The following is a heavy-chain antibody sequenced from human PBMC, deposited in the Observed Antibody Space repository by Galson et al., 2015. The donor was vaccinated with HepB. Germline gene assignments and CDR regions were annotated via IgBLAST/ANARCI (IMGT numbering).Heavy chain of an antibody. V-gene: IGHV7-4-1*02. CDR3: ARWSLLWFGELSYWFDP. Sequence: SVKVSCKASGYTFTSYAMNWVRQAPGQGLEWMGWINTNTGNPTYAQGFTGRFVFSLDTSVSTAYLQISSLKAEDTAVYYCARWSLLWFGELSYWFDPWGQGTLVTVSS. J-gene: IGHJ5*02. D-gene: IGHD3-10*01. CDR1: GYTFTSYA. CDR2: INTNTGNP.